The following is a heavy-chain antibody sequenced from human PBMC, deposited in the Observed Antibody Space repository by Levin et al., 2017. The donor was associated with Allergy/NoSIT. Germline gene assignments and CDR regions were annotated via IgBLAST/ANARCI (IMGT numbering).Heavy chain of an antibody. CDR3: ARVRGWQYYDS. CDR2: LYSGGSS. CDR1: EFNVASNY. Sequence: LSLTCVASEFNVASNYMSWVRQAPGKGLEWLSVLYSGGSSYLADSVKGRFSVSRDDSKNTLYLQMNSLRAEDTAVYFCARVRGWQYYDSWGQGTLVTVSS. V-gene: IGHV3-53*01. J-gene: IGHJ4*02. D-gene: IGHD6-19*01.